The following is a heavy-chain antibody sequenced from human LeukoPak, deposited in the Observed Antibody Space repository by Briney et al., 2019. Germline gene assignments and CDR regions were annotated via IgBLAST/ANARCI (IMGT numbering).Heavy chain of an antibody. D-gene: IGHD3-10*01. CDR1: GGSFSGYY. J-gene: IGHJ6*04. V-gene: IGHV4-34*01. Sequence: SETLSLTCAVYGGSFSGYYCSWIRQPPGKWREWIGEINHSGSTNYNPSLKSRVTISVDTSKNQFSLKLSSVTAADTAVYYCARHEYYYGSGKRSMDVWGKGTTVTISS. CDR3: ARHEYYYGSGKRSMDV. CDR2: INHSGST.